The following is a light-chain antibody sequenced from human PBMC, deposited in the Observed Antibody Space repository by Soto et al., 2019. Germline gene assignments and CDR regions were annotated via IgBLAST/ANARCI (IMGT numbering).Light chain of an antibody. Sequence: EIVLTQSPGTLSLSPGERATLSCRASQSVSSSYLAWYQQKPGQAPRLLIYDASSSATGIPDRFSGSGSGTDFTLTISRLEPEDFAVYFCQQYGSSPYTFGQGNKLEIK. CDR2: DAS. V-gene: IGKV3-20*01. J-gene: IGKJ2*01. CDR1: QSVSSSY. CDR3: QQYGSSPYT.